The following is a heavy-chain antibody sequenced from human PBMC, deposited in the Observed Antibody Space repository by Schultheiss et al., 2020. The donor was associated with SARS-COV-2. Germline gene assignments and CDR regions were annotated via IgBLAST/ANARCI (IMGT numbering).Heavy chain of an antibody. Sequence: SVKVSCKASGGTFSSYTISWVRQAPGQGLEWMGRIIPILGIANYAQKFQSRVTITADKSTRTAYMELSSLRSEDTAVYYCAREAGSGSFLGVYYGMDVWGQGTTVSVSS. V-gene: IGHV1-69*04. J-gene: IGHJ6*02. CDR2: IIPILGIA. CDR3: AREAGSGSFLGVYYGMDV. D-gene: IGHD1-26*01. CDR1: GGTFSSYT.